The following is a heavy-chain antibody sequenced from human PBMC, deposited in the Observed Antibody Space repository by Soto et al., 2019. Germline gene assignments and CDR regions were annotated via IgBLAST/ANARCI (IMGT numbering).Heavy chain of an antibody. CDR3: ARLWYYDSGDAFDI. Sequence: AETLSLTCTVSGGSISSYYWSWIRQPPGKGLEWIGYIYYSGSTNYNPSLKSRVTISVDTSKNQFSLKLSSVTAADTAVYYCARLWYYDSGDAFDIWGQGTMVIGSS. CDR1: GGSISSYY. V-gene: IGHV4-59*01. CDR2: IYYSGST. D-gene: IGHD3-10*01. J-gene: IGHJ3*02.